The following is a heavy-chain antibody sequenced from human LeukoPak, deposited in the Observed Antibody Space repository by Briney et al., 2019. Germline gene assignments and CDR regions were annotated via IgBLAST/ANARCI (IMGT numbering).Heavy chain of an antibody. D-gene: IGHD3-10*01. CDR2: IYYSGST. V-gene: IGHV4-39*01. Sequence: SETLSLTCTVSGGSISSSSYYWGWIRQPPGKGLERIGSIYYSGSTYYNPSLKRRVTISVDTSKNQFSMKLSSVTAADTAEYYCARHSRITMVRGVIHYYYYMDVWGKGTTVTISS. CDR3: ARHSRITMVRGVIHYYYYMDV. J-gene: IGHJ6*03. CDR1: GGSISSSSYY.